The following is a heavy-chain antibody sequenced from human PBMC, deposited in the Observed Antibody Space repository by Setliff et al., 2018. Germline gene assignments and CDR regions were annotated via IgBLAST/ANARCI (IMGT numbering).Heavy chain of an antibody. CDR3: MTIMRYLEWLSDV. V-gene: IGHV3-15*01. Sequence: GGSLRLSCAASGLTFSHAWMTWVRQSPGKGLEWVGRIRSRNDGGTTDYAAPVKGRFTFSRDDSKNTMYLQMNSLKTEDTAVYYCMTIMRYLEWLSDVWGKGTTVTVSS. J-gene: IGHJ6*04. CDR1: GLTFSHAW. CDR2: IRSRNDGGTT. D-gene: IGHD3-3*01.